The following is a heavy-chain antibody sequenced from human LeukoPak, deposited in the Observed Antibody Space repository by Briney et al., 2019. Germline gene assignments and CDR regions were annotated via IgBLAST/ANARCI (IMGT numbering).Heavy chain of an antibody. CDR2: IYSSGST. D-gene: IGHD2-15*01. CDR1: GGSISDYY. Sequence: SETLSLTRTVSGGSISDYYWSWIRQPAGKGLEWIGHIYSSGSTYYNPSLKSRVTMSVDMSKNQFSLKLSSVTAADTAVYYCARDFPHGSGRYFYEGMDVWGQGTTVTVSS. CDR3: ARDFPHGSGRYFYEGMDV. J-gene: IGHJ6*02. V-gene: IGHV4-4*07.